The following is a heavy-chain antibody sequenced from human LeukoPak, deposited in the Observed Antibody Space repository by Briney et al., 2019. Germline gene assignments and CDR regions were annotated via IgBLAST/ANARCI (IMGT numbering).Heavy chain of an antibody. Sequence: PGGSLRLSCAASGFTFSNFAMSWVRQAPGRGLECVSGISERGGNTYYTDSVKGRFTISRDNSKYTLYLQMNSLRAEDTAIYYCAKDLEAYCSGGSCYSAFDYWGQGTLVTVSS. D-gene: IGHD2-15*01. CDR1: GFTFSNFA. J-gene: IGHJ4*02. CDR3: AKDLEAYCSGGSCYSAFDY. CDR2: ISERGGNT. V-gene: IGHV3-23*01.